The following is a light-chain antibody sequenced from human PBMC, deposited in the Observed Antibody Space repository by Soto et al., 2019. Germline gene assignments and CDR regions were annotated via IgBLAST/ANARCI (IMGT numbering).Light chain of an antibody. Sequence: QSVLTQPPSVSGAPGQRVTISCTGSSSNIGAGYDVHWYQQLPGTAPKLLIDGNNNRPSGVPDRFSGSKSGTSASLAITGLQAEDEADYYCQSYDSSLSGSYVVFGGGTKLTVL. J-gene: IGLJ2*01. CDR2: GNN. CDR3: QSYDSSLSGSYVV. CDR1: SSNIGAGYD. V-gene: IGLV1-40*01.